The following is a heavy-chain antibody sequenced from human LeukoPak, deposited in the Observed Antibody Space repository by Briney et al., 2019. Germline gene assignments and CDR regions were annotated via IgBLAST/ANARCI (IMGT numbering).Heavy chain of an antibody. Sequence: ASVKVSCKASGYTFTSYAMHWVRQAPGQRLEWMGWINACNGNTKYSQKFQGRVTITRDTSASTAYMELSSLRSEDTAVYYCAISRGQQLAPEAPYYYGMDVWGKGTTVTVSS. D-gene: IGHD6-13*01. V-gene: IGHV1-3*01. J-gene: IGHJ6*04. CDR2: INACNGNT. CDR3: AISRGQQLAPEAPYYYGMDV. CDR1: GYTFTSYA.